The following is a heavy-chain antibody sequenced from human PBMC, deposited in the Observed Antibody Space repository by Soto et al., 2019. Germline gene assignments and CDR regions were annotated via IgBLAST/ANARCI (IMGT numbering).Heavy chain of an antibody. D-gene: IGHD4-17*01. Sequence: GGSLRLSCAASGFTFSSYGMHWVRQAPGKGLEWVAVIWYDGSNKYYADSVKGRFTISRDNSKNTLYLQMNSLRAEDTAVYYCARDHPLGDDTFDYWGQGTLVTVSS. CDR3: ARDHPLGDDTFDY. CDR1: GFTFSSYG. V-gene: IGHV3-33*01. J-gene: IGHJ4*02. CDR2: IWYDGSNK.